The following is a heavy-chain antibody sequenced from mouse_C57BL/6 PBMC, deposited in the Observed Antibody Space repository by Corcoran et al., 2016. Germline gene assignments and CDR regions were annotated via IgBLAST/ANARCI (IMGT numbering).Heavy chain of an antibody. CDR3: ARDYLFYAMDY. CDR1: GYPFTTYG. J-gene: IGHJ4*01. D-gene: IGHD2-4*01. V-gene: IGHV9-3*01. CDR2: INTYSGVP. Sequence: QIQLVQSGPELKKPGETVKISCKASGYPFTTYGMSWVKQAPGKGLKWMGWINTYSGVPTYADDFKGRFAFSLETSASTAYLQINNLKNEDTATYCCARDYLFYAMDYWGQGTSVTVSS.